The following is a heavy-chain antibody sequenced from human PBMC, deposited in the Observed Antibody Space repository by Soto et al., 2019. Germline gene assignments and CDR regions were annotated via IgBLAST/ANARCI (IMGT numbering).Heavy chain of an antibody. V-gene: IGHV1-18*01. CDR2: ISAYNGNT. CDR3: ARDSPPLAS. Sequence: QVQLVQSGAEVKKPGASVKVSCKASGYTFTSFHISWVRQAPGQGLEWMGWISAYNGNTNYAQNLQGRVNMATATSTSPAYMELRSLRSDDTAMYYCARDSPPLASWGQGTLVTVSS. D-gene: IGHD3-3*02. J-gene: IGHJ5*02. CDR1: GYTFTSFH.